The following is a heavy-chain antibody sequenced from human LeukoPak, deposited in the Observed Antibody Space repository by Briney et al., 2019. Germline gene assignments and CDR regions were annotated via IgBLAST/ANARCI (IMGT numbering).Heavy chain of an antibody. J-gene: IGHJ4*02. V-gene: IGHV4-38-2*02. D-gene: IGHD5-24*01. CDR1: GYSISSGYY. Sequence: SETLSLTCTVSGYSISSGYYWGWIRPPPGKGLEWIGSIYHSGSTYYNPSLKSRVTISVDTSKNQFSLKLSSVTAADTAVYYCARWGRWLHSYFDYWGQGTLVTVSS. CDR3: ARWGRWLHSYFDY. CDR2: IYHSGST.